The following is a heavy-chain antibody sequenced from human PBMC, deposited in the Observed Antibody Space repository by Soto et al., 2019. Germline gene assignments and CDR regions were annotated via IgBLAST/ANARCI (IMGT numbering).Heavy chain of an antibody. D-gene: IGHD3-22*01. CDR3: ARGVSLYYDSSGYYFDY. J-gene: IGHJ4*02. V-gene: IGHV4-31*03. CDR2: IYYSGGT. CDR1: GGSISSGGYY. Sequence: PSETLSLSCTFSGGSISSGGYYWSWIRQHPGKGLEWIGYIYYSGGTYYNPSLKSRVTISVDTSKNQFSLKLSSVTAADTAVYYCARGVSLYYDSSGYYFDYWGQGTLVTVSS.